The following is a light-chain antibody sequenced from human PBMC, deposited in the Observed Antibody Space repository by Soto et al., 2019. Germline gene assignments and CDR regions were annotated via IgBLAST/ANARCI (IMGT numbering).Light chain of an antibody. CDR1: QGISTY. Sequence: AIRMTQSPSSFSASTGDRVTITCRASQGISTYLAWYQQKPGKAPKLLIYAASTLQSGVPSRFSGSGSGTDFTLTISCLQSEDFAVYFCQQYYSYPPTFGPGTKVEIK. CDR2: AAS. V-gene: IGKV1-8*01. J-gene: IGKJ1*01. CDR3: QQYYSYPPT.